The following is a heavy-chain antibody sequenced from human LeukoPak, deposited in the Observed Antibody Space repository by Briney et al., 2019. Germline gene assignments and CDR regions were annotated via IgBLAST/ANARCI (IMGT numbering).Heavy chain of an antibody. D-gene: IGHD3-22*01. Sequence: SETLSLTCTVSGGSISSYYWSWIRQPPGKGLEWIGYIYYSGSTNYNPSLKSRVTISVDTSKNQFSLKLSSVTAADTAVYYCARLNCDSSGYRSPPDYWGQGTLVTVSS. CDR2: IYYSGST. CDR3: ARLNCDSSGYRSPPDY. CDR1: GGSISSYY. V-gene: IGHV4-59*08. J-gene: IGHJ4*02.